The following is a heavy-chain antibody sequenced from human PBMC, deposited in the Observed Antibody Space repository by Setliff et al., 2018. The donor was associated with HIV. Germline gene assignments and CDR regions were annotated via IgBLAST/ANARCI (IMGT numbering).Heavy chain of an antibody. CDR1: GFTFSDYG. D-gene: IGHD2-2*01. CDR3: AKSCDVPSKPGPYYYSMDV. Sequence: GGSLRLSCAPSGFTFSDYGIHWVRQAPGKGLEWLTYIRYDASNKFYADSVKGRFTISRDNSKNTLFLQLNSLRVDDTAVYYCAKSCDVPSKPGPYYYSMDVCGKGTTVTVSS. J-gene: IGHJ6*03. V-gene: IGHV3-30*02. CDR2: IRYDASNK.